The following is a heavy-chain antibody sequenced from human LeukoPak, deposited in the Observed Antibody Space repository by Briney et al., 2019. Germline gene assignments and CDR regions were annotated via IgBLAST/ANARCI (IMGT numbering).Heavy chain of an antibody. CDR1: GFTFSSYA. CDR2: LSYDGSNK. V-gene: IGHV3-30-3*01. CDR3: ARSAMVLDAFDI. Sequence: PGRSLRLSCAASGFTFSSYAMHWVRQAPGKGLEWVAVLSYDGSNKFYADSVKGRFTISRDNSKNTLYLQMNSLRAEDTAVYYCARSAMVLDAFDIWGQGTMVTVSS. D-gene: IGHD5-18*01. J-gene: IGHJ3*02.